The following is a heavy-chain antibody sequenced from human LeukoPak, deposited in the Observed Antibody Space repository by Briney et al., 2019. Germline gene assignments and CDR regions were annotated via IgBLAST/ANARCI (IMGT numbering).Heavy chain of an antibody. CDR1: GYTFTSYY. J-gene: IGHJ4*02. V-gene: IGHV1-46*01. CDR3: AKDTLAWELPQNFDY. D-gene: IGHD1-26*01. Sequence: GASVKVSCKASGYTFTSYYMHWVRQAPGQGLEWMGIINPSGGSTSYAQKFQGRVTTTRDTSTSTVYMELSSLRSEDTAVYYCAKDTLAWELPQNFDYWGQGTLVTVSS. CDR2: INPSGGST.